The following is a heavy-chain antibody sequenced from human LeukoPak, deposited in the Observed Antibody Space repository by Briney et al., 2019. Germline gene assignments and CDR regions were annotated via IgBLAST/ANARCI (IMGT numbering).Heavy chain of an antibody. CDR3: ARSSEGRYYYDSRGYSYYYYYMDV. CDR1: GYTFTGYY. D-gene: IGHD3-22*01. J-gene: IGHJ6*03. V-gene: IGHV1-2*02. CDR2: INPNSGGT. Sequence: GASVKVSCKASGYTFTGYYMHWVRQAPGQGLEWMGWINPNSGGTNYAQKFQGRVTMTRDTSISTAYMELSRLRSDDTAVYYCARSSEGRYYYDSRGYSYYYYYMDVWGKGTTVTISS.